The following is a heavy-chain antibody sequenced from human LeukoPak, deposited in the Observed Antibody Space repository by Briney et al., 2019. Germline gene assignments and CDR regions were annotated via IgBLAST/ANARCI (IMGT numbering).Heavy chain of an antibody. CDR1: GFIISSNY. CDR3: VRGLSGVSSWYFDL. J-gene: IGHJ2*01. V-gene: IGHV3-53*01. D-gene: IGHD7-27*01. CDR2: LHSGGHT. Sequence: QPGGSLRLSCAASGFIISSNYLSWVRQAPGKGLVWVSALHSGGHTFYADSVRGRFSISRDISKNALYLQMNNLGPEDTALYYCVRGLSGVSSWYFDLWGRGTLVSVS.